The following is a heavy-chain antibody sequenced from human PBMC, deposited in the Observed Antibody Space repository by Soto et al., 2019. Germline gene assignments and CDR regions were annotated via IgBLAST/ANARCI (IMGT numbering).Heavy chain of an antibody. CDR1: GFTFDDYA. V-gene: IGHV3-9*01. D-gene: IGHD2-21*01. CDR3: AKDRLAYCGGDCYTLFDY. CDR2: ISWNSGSI. Sequence: DVQLVESGGGLVQPGRSLRLSCAASGFTFDDYAMHWVRQAPGKGLEWVSGISWNSGSIGYADSVKGRFTISRDNAKNSLYLKMNSLRAEDTALYYCAKDRLAYCGGDCYTLFDYWGQGTLVTVSS. J-gene: IGHJ4*02.